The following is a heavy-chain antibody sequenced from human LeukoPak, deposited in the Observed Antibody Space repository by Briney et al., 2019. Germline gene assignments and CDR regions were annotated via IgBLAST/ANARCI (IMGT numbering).Heavy chain of an antibody. CDR3: ATLNIESSSGWFFRS. Sequence: PSETLSLTCHVSGGYITTYYWSWIRHPPGKGLEWIGYAYYSGSNEYNPSLRSRVTTSADASRNQFSLTLSSVTAADTAIYYCATLNIESSSGWFFRSWGQGTLVSVSS. CDR2: AYYSGSN. J-gene: IGHJ5*02. V-gene: IGHV4-59*01. D-gene: IGHD6-19*01. CDR1: GGYITTYY.